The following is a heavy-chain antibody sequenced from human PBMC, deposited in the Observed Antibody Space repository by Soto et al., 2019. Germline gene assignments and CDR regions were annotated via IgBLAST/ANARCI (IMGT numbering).Heavy chain of an antibody. CDR3: ARDLEVVTPFEY. J-gene: IGHJ4*02. Sequence: GGSLRLSCAASGFTFSSYAMHWVRQAPGKGLEWVAVISYDGSNKYYADSVKGRFTISRDNSKNTLYLQMNSLRAEDTAVYYCARDLEVVTPFEYWGQGTLVTVSS. D-gene: IGHD2-21*02. CDR1: GFTFSSYA. V-gene: IGHV3-30-3*01. CDR2: ISYDGSNK.